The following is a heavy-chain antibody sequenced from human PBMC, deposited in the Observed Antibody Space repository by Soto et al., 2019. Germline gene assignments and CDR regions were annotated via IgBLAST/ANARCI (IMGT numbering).Heavy chain of an antibody. CDR1: GFTFSDYA. Sequence: GGSLRLSCVASGFTFSDYAMTWVRQAPGKGLEWVSVISATGATTYYADSVRGRFTISRDNSKNTLSLQMNDLRVEDTAVIYCAKGRKSTEKDIAVMLAAASSIQHWGQGTLVTVSS. D-gene: IGHD2-15*01. CDR3: AKGRKSTEKDIAVMLAAASSIQH. J-gene: IGHJ1*01. V-gene: IGHV3-23*01. CDR2: ISATGATT.